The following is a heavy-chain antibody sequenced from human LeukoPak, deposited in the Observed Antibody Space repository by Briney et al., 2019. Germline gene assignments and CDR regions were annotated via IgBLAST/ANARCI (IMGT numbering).Heavy chain of an antibody. V-gene: IGHV1-2*02. CDR1: RYTFIGYY. J-gene: IGHJ4*02. D-gene: IGHD3-16*02. CDR3: ARGTPGSYLGY. Sequence: ASVKVSCKASRYTFIGYYMHWVRQAPGQGPEWMGWINPNSGGTNYAQNFEGRVTMTRDTSISTAYMELSRLTSDDTAVYFCARGTPGSYLGYWGQGTLVTVSS. CDR2: INPNSGGT.